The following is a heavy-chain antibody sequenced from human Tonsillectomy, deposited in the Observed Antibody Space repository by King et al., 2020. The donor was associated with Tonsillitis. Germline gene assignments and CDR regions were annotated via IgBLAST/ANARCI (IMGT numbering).Heavy chain of an antibody. V-gene: IGHV4-34*01. D-gene: IGHD5-12*01. CDR1: SGSFCGYY. CDR3: ARGHGVDIVATRYYYMDV. Sequence: VQLQQWGAGLLKPSETLSLTCAVYSGSFCGYYCNWIRQPPGKGLEGIGESTHSGINNYNPSLKSRVTISVDTSKNQFSLKLNSVTAADTAVYYCARGHGVDIVATRYYYMDVWGKGTTVTVSS. J-gene: IGHJ6*03. CDR2: STHSGIN.